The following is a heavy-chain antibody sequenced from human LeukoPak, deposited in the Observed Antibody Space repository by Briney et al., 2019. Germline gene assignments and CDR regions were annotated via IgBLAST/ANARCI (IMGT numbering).Heavy chain of an antibody. J-gene: IGHJ5*02. D-gene: IGHD6-19*01. CDR1: GFTFSSHA. CDR2: IDYSGGTT. Sequence: GGSLRLSCAASGFTFSSHAMSWVRQAPGKGLEWVSAIDYSGGTTYYADSVKGRFTISRDNSKNTLYLQMNSLRAEDTAVYYCAKGRSGLRSWFDPWGQGTLVTVSS. V-gene: IGHV3-23*01. CDR3: AKGRSGLRSWFDP.